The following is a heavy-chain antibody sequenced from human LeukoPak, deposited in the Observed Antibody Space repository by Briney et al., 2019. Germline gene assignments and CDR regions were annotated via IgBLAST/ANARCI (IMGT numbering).Heavy chain of an antibody. CDR1: GYTFTSYY. CDR2: IIPIFGTA. Sequence: SVKVSCKASGYTFTSYYMHWVRQAPGQGLEWMGGIIPIFGTANYAQKFQGRVTITTDESTSTAYMELSSLRSEDTAVYYCARGLSSSSVYFQHWGQGTLVTVSS. V-gene: IGHV1-69*05. CDR3: ARGLSSSSVYFQH. D-gene: IGHD6-6*01. J-gene: IGHJ1*01.